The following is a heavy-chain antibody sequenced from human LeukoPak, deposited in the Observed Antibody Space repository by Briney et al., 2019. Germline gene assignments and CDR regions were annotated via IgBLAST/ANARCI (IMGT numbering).Heavy chain of an antibody. Sequence: GSVTVSCKASGYTFTGYYMHWVRQAPGQGLEWMGWINPNSGGTNYAQKVQGSVTMTRDTSISTAYMELSRLRSDDTAVYFCARDSPLYGRYYFDYWGQGTLVTVSS. CDR3: ARDSPLYGRYYFDY. D-gene: IGHD2-8*01. CDR2: INPNSGGT. CDR1: GYTFTGYY. J-gene: IGHJ4*02. V-gene: IGHV1-2*02.